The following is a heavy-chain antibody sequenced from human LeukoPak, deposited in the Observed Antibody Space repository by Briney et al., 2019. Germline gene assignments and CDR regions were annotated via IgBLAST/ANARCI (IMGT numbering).Heavy chain of an antibody. V-gene: IGHV1-69*05. Sequence: GSSVKVSCKASGGTFSSYAISWVRQAPGQGLEWMGGIIPIFGTANYAQKFQGRVAITTGESTSTAYMELSSLRSEDTAVYYCARDRIGQLGYFDYWGQGTLVTVSS. CDR1: GGTFSSYA. CDR3: ARDRIGQLGYFDY. D-gene: IGHD6-6*01. CDR2: IIPIFGTA. J-gene: IGHJ4*02.